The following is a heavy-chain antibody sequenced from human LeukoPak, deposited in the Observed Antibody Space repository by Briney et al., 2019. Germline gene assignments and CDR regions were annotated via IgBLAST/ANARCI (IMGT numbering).Heavy chain of an antibody. CDR1: GFTFSTYW. CDR3: ERNPAKVFPAVY. J-gene: IGHJ4*02. Sequence: PGGSLRLSCAASGFTFSTYWMSWVRQAPGKGLEWVGNINQDGSDIYYVDSVKGRFTISRDNAKNSLSLQMNSLRADDTAVYYCERNPAKVFPAVYWGQGTLVTVSS. CDR2: INQDGSDI. D-gene: IGHD2-2*01. V-gene: IGHV3-7*01.